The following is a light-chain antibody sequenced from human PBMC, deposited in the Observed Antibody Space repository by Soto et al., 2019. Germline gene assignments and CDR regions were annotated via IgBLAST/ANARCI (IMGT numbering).Light chain of an antibody. CDR2: NTI. CDR3: LLYYGGAQL. CDR1: TGAVTSGYF. V-gene: IGLV7-43*01. Sequence: VVTQEPSLTVSPGGSVTLTCASSTGAVTSGYFPSWFQQKPGQAPTALIYNTINKHSWTPARFSGSLLEGKAALTLSGVQPEDEAEYYCLLYYGGAQLFGGGTKLTVL. J-gene: IGLJ2*01.